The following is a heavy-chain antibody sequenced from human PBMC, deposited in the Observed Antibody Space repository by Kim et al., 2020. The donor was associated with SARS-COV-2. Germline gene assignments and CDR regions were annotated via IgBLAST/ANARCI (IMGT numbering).Heavy chain of an antibody. CDR3: ARDRAVAGTRSTMGY. D-gene: IGHD6-19*01. CDR1: GYTFTSYG. CDR2: ISAYNGNT. V-gene: IGHV1-18*04. J-gene: IGHJ4*02. Sequence: ASVKVSCKASGYTFTSYGISWVRRAPGQGLEWMGWISAYNGNTNYAQKLQGRVTMTTDTSTSTAYMELRSLRSDDTAVYYCARDRAVAGTRSTMGYWGQGTLVTVSS.